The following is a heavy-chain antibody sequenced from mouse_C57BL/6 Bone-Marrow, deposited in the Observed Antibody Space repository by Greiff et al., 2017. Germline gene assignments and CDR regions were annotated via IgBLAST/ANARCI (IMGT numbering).Heavy chain of an antibody. CDR2: IYPGDGDT. V-gene: IGHV1-80*01. Sequence: QVQLQQSGAELVKPGASVKISCKASGYAFRSYWMTWVKQRPGKGLEWIGQIYPGDGDTNYNGKFKGKATLTADKSSSTAYMQLSSLTSEDSAVYFCARGGTGDYWGQGTTLTVSS. J-gene: IGHJ2*01. CDR3: ARGGTGDY. CDR1: GYAFRSYW. D-gene: IGHD3-3*01.